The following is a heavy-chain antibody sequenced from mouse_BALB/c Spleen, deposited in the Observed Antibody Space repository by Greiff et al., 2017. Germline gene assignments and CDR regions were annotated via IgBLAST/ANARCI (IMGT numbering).Heavy chain of an antibody. J-gene: IGHJ4*01. Sequence: VQLQESGAELARPGASVKMSCKASGYTFTSYTMHWVKQRPGQGLEWIGYINPSSGYTNYNQKFKDKATLTADKSSSTAYMQLSSLTSEDSAVYYCASYGKRSFMDYWGQGTSVTVSS. D-gene: IGHD2-1*01. CDR3: ASYGKRSFMDY. V-gene: IGHV1-4*01. CDR1: GYTFTSYT. CDR2: INPSSGYT.